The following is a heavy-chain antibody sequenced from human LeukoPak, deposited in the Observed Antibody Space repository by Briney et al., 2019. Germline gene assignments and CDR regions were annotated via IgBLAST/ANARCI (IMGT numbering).Heavy chain of an antibody. D-gene: IGHD5-18*01. Sequence: SVKVSCKASGGTFSSYTISWVRQAPGQGLEWMGRIIPILGIANYAQKFQGRVTITADKSTSTAYMELSSLRSEDTAVYYCARVVDTAMVGYYMDVWAKGPRSPSP. CDR1: GGTFSSYT. V-gene: IGHV1-69*02. CDR3: ARVVDTAMVGYYMDV. J-gene: IGHJ6*03. CDR2: IIPILGIA.